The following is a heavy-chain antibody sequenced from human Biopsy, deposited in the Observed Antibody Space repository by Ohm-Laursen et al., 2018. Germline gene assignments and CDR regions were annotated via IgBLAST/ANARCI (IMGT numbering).Heavy chain of an antibody. V-gene: IGHV4-59*08. CDR1: GDSITRSY. CDR2: VFDRGTT. J-gene: IGHJ4*02. D-gene: IGHD3-10*01. CDR3: AHGSGSYYKWDF. Sequence: SQTLSLTYTLSGDSITRSYWSWIRQSPGKGLEWIGHVFDRGTTNYNPSVRSRVTMSEDTSKKQFSLKMTSVTAADTAIYYCAHGSGSYYKWDFWGRGTLVTVSS.